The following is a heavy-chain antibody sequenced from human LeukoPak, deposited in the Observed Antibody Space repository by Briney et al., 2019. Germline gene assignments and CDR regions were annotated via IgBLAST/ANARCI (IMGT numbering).Heavy chain of an antibody. J-gene: IGHJ5*02. CDR2: IYYSGST. CDR3: ARGSGGYDNWFDP. Sequence: SETLSLTCTVSGGSISSYYWSWIRQPPGKGLEWIGYIYYSGSTNYNPSLKSRVTISVDTSKNQFSLKLSSVTAADTAVYYCARGSGGYDNWFDPWGQGTLVTASS. D-gene: IGHD1-26*01. V-gene: IGHV4-59*01. CDR1: GGSISSYY.